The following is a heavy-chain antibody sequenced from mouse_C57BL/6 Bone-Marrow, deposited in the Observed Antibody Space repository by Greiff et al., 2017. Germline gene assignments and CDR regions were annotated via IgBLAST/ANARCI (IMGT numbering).Heavy chain of an antibody. CDR3: ARGNGKTYDSYYDFDY. CDR2: ISYDGSN. Sequence: ESGPGLVKPSQSLSLTCSVTGYSITSGYYWNWIRQFPGNKLEWLGYISYDGSNNYNPSLKNRISITRDTSKNQFFLKLNSVTTEDTTTYYSARGNGKTYDSYYDFDYWGQGTTLTVSS. CDR1: GYSITSGYY. D-gene: IGHD2-12*01. V-gene: IGHV3-6*01. J-gene: IGHJ2*01.